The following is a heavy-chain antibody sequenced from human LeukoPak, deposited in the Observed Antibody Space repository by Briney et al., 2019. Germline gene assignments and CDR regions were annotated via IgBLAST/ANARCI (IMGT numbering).Heavy chain of an antibody. Sequence: GGSLRLSCAASGFTFSSYSMNWVRQAPGKGLEWVSYISSSSSTIYYADSVKGRFTISRDNAKNSLYLQMNSLRAEDTAVYYCARDPNRIMITFGGVIDPFFDYWGQGTLVTVSS. J-gene: IGHJ4*02. V-gene: IGHV3-48*01. CDR1: GFTFSSYS. CDR2: ISSSSSTI. D-gene: IGHD3-16*02. CDR3: ARDPNRIMITFGGVIDPFFDY.